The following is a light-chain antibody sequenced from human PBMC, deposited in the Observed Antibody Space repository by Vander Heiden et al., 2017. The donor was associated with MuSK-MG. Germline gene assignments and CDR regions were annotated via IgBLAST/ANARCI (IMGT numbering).Light chain of an antibody. CDR3: QHYHSYPYT. J-gene: IGKJ2*01. CDR2: KAS. Sequence: DIQMTQSPSTLSASVGDRVTITCRASQSISTWLAWYQQKPGKAPKLLIYKASSLESGVPSRFSGSGSGTEFTLTISSLQPDDFATYHCQHYHSYPYTFGQGTKLEI. V-gene: IGKV1-5*03. CDR1: QSISTW.